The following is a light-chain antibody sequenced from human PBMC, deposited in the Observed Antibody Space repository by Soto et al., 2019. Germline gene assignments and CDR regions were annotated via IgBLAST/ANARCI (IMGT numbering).Light chain of an antibody. Sequence: EIVMTQSPATLSVSPGERATLSCTASQSLTTNLAWYQQKPGQAPRLLIYDSSTRATGIPARFTGSGSGTEFTLTISSLQSEDFVVYHCQQYSNWPRTFGQGTKVEIK. V-gene: IGKV3-15*01. J-gene: IGKJ1*01. CDR1: QSLTTN. CDR3: QQYSNWPRT. CDR2: DSS.